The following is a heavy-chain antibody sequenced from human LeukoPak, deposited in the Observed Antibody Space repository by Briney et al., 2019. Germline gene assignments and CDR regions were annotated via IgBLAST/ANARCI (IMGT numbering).Heavy chain of an antibody. CDR1: GGSFSGYY. D-gene: IGHD6-13*01. J-gene: IGHJ4*02. Sequence: SETLSLTCAVYGGSFSGYYWSWIRQPPGKGLEWIGEINHSGSTNYNPSLKSRATISVDTSKNQFSLKLSSVTAADTAVYYCARAAKQQPHRYWGQGTLVTVSS. V-gene: IGHV4-34*01. CDR2: INHSGST. CDR3: ARAAKQQPHRY.